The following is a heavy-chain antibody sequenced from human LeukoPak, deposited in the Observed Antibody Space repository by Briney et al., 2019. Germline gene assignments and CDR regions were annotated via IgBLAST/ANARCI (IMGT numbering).Heavy chain of an antibody. Sequence: ASVKVSCKASGYTFTGYYMHWVRQAPGQGLEWMGWINPNSGGTNYAQKFQGRVTMTRDTSISTAYMELSRLRSDDTAVYYCARGGNTVTHYYYYYYYMDVWGKGTTVTVSS. CDR2: INPNSGGT. J-gene: IGHJ6*03. D-gene: IGHD4-11*01. CDR3: ARGGNTVTHYYYYYYYMDV. CDR1: GYTFTGYY. V-gene: IGHV1-2*02.